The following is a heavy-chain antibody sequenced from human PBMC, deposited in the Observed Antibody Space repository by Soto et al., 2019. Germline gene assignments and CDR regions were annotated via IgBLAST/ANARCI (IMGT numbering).Heavy chain of an antibody. D-gene: IGHD2-15*01. V-gene: IGHV3-33*01. CDR2: IWYDGSNK. Sequence: GGSLRLSCAASGFTFSSYGMHWVRQAPGKGLEWVAVIWYDGSNKYYADSVKGRFTISRDNSKNTLYLQMNSLRAEDTAVYYCAREKAATPYYYYGMDVWGQGTTVTVSS. J-gene: IGHJ6*02. CDR3: AREKAATPYYYYGMDV. CDR1: GFTFSSYG.